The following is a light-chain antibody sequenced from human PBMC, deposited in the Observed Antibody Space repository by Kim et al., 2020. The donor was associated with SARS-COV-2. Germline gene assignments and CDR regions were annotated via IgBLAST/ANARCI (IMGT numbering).Light chain of an antibody. Sequence: PGQTAEITCSGDALPKQYAYWYQQKPGQAPVLVIYKDSERPSGIPERFSGSSSGTTVTLTISGVQAEDEADYYCQSADSSGTYVVFGGGTQLTVL. CDR1: ALPKQY. CDR2: KDS. J-gene: IGLJ2*01. CDR3: QSADSSGTYVV. V-gene: IGLV3-25*03.